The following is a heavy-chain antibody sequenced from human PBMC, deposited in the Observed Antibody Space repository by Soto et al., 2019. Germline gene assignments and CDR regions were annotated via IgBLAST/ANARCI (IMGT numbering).Heavy chain of an antibody. D-gene: IGHD6-19*01. CDR1: GGSISNYY. CDR3: ARTYSSGWYLSRFDP. J-gene: IGHJ5*02. V-gene: IGHV4-59*12. Sequence: SETLSLTCNVSGGSISNYYWNWIRQPPGKRLEWIGYITDSGSTKYNPSLKSRVTISADTSKNQVSLKLSSVAAADTAVYYCARTYSSGWYLSRFDPWGQGTLVTVSS. CDR2: ITDSGST.